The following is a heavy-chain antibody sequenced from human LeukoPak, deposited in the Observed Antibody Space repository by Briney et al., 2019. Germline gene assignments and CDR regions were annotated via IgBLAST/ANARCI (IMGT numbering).Heavy chain of an antibody. Sequence: PSETLSLTCTVSGGSISSSSYYWGWIRQPPGKGLEWIVSIYYSGSTYYNPSLKSRVTISVDTSKNQFSLKLSSVTAADTAVYYCARLRYYYDSSGYYVGWFDPWGQGTLVTVSS. CDR3: ARLRYYYDSSGYYVGWFDP. CDR2: IYYSGST. J-gene: IGHJ5*02. D-gene: IGHD3-22*01. V-gene: IGHV4-39*01. CDR1: GGSISSSSYY.